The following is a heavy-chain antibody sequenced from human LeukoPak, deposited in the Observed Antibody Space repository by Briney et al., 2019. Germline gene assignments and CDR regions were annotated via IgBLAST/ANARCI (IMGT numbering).Heavy chain of an antibody. CDR1: GYIFTSYA. D-gene: IGHD4-23*01. CDR3: ARRTNYGGNSLIAFDI. J-gene: IGHJ3*02. CDR2: INTNTGNP. Sequence: ASVKVSCKASGYIFTSYAMNWVRQAPGQGLEWMGWINTNTGNPTYAQGFTGRFVFSLDTSVSTAYLQITSLKAEDTAVYYCARRTNYGGNSLIAFDIWGQGTIVTVSS. V-gene: IGHV7-4-1*02.